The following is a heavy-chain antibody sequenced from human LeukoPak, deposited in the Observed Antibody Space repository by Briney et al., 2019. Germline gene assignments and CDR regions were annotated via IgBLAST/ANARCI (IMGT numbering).Heavy chain of an antibody. V-gene: IGHV5-51*07. CDR1: GYSFTSYW. CDR3: ARHEGRVYYGSGSYSCFDY. CDR2: IYPGDSDT. D-gene: IGHD3-10*01. J-gene: IGHJ4*02. Sequence: GESLKISCKGSGYSFTSYWIGWVHQMPGKGLEWMGIIYPGDSDTRYSPSFQGQVTISADKSISTAYLQWSSLKASDTAMYYCARHEGRVYYGSGSYSCFDYWGQGTLVTVSS.